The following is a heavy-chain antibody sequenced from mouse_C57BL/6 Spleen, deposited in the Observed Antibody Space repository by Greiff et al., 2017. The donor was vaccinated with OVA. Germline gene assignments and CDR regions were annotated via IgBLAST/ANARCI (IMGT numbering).Heavy chain of an antibody. CDR2: IWWDDDK. CDR3: ARITTVVATSPYYFDY. J-gene: IGHJ2*01. CDR1: GFSLSTFGMG. D-gene: IGHD1-1*01. V-gene: IGHV8-8*01. Sequence: QVTLKVSGPGILQPSQTLSLTCSFSGFSLSTFGMGVGWIRQPSGKGLEWLAHIWWDDDKYYNPALKSRLTISKDTSKNQVFLKIVNVDTADTATYYCARITTVVATSPYYFDYWGQGTTLTVSS.